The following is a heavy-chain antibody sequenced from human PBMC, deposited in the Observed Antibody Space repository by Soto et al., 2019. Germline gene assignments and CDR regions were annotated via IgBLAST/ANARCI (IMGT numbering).Heavy chain of an antibody. CDR1: GGSISSYY. D-gene: IGHD3-22*01. V-gene: IGHV4-59*01. Sequence: PSETLSLTCTVSGGSISSYYWSWIRQPPGKGLEWIGYIYYSGSTNYNPSLKSRVTISVDTSKNQFSLKLSSVTAADTAVYYCARVGDSSGYYIYGMDVWGQGTTVTVSS. CDR2: IYYSGST. CDR3: ARVGDSSGYYIYGMDV. J-gene: IGHJ6*02.